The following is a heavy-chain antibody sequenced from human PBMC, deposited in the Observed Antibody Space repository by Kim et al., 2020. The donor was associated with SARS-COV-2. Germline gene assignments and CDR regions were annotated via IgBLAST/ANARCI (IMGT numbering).Heavy chain of an antibody. CDR2: ISYDGGNK. CDR3: ARDVTGYPDY. V-gene: IGHV3-30-3*01. J-gene: IGHJ4*02. Sequence: GGSLRLSCAASGFTFRSYAMHWVRQAPGKGLEWVAVISYDGGNKYYADSVKGRFTISRDNSKNTLYLQMNSLRAEDTAVYYGARDVTGYPDYWGQGTLVTVSS. CDR1: GFTFRSYA. D-gene: IGHD5-12*01.